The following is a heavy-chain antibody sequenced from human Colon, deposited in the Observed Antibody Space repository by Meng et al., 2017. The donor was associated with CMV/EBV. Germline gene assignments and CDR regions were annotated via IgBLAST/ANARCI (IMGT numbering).Heavy chain of an antibody. CDR1: GFIFSDYY. Sequence: QVQLVQSGGGLVEPGGSLSLSCAASGFIFSDYYMTWIREAPGKGLEWVSYISPTGSDTNYADSVRGRFTISRDNAKNSLFLQMSSLTAEDTAVYYCVKGHTMINPWGQGTLVTVSS. D-gene: IGHD3-16*01. J-gene: IGHJ5*02. V-gene: IGHV3-11*05. CDR3: VKGHTMINP. CDR2: ISPTGSDT.